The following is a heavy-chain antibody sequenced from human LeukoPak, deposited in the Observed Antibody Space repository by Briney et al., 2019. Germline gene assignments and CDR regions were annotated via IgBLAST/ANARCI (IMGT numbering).Heavy chain of an antibody. Sequence: NDSGSTNSNSSLRSRVAISLDTSKNQFSLRLTSVTAADTAVYYCARGQYCSTTTCYSARRYLDFWGQGTLVTVSS. D-gene: IGHD2-2*01. J-gene: IGHJ4*02. CDR2: NDSGST. CDR3: ARGQYCSTTTCYSARRYLDF. V-gene: IGHV4-34*01.